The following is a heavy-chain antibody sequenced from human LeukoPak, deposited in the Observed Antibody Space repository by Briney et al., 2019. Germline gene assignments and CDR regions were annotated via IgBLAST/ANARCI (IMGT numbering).Heavy chain of an antibody. J-gene: IGHJ6*04. V-gene: IGHV2-70*01. CDR3: ARTPADIVVVPAAMRHYYYGMDV. CDR1: GFSLSTSGMC. CDR2: IDWDDDK. D-gene: IGHD2-2*01. Sequence: SGPTLVDPTQPLTLTCTFSGFSLSTSGMCVSWIRQPPVKALEWLALIDWDDDKYYSTSLKTRLTISKDTSKTQVVLTMTNMDPVDTATYYCARTPADIVVVPAAMRHYYYGMDVWGKGTTVTVSS.